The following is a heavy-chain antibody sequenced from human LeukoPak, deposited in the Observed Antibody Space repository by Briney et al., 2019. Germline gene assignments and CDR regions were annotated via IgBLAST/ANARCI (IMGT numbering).Heavy chain of an antibody. CDR3: AKISGYYPSDY. CDR1: GFTFGSYA. D-gene: IGHD3-22*01. Sequence: GGSLRLSCAASGFTFGSYAMSWVRQAPGKGLEWVSTISGSGGSPYYADSVKGRFTISRDNSKNTLFLQMNSLRAEDTAVYYCAKISGYYPSDYWGQGTLVTVSS. J-gene: IGHJ4*02. V-gene: IGHV3-23*01. CDR2: ISGSGGSP.